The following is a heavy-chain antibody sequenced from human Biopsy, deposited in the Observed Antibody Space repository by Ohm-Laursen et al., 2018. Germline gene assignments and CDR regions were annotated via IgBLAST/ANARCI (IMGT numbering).Heavy chain of an antibody. CDR2: ISGSGVTK. V-gene: IGHV3-11*01. CDR1: GFTFGDYY. J-gene: IGHJ4*02. D-gene: IGHD3-10*01. Sequence: GSLRLSCAASGFTFGDYYMSWIRQAPGKGLGWLSYISGSGVTKMYADSVKGRFTVSRDNAKNSLYLEVNNLTVEDTAVYYCATDGAGSYNENWGQGTLVSVSS. CDR3: ATDGAGSYNEN.